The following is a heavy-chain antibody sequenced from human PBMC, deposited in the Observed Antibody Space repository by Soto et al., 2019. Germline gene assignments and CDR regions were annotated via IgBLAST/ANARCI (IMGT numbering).Heavy chain of an antibody. CDR3: ARNRERYCSSTSCQYYYYYYMDV. V-gene: IGHV4-59*08. D-gene: IGHD2-2*01. J-gene: IGHJ6*03. Sequence: SETLSLTCTVSGGSISSYYWSWIRQPPGKGLEWIGYIYYSGSTNYNPSLNSRGTISVDTSKNQFSLKLSTVTAADTAVYYCARNRERYCSSTSCQYYYYYYMDVWGKGTTVTVSS. CDR1: GGSISSYY. CDR2: IYYSGST.